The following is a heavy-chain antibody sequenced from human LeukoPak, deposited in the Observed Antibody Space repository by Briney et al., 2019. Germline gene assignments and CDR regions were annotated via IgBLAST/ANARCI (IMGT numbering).Heavy chain of an antibody. J-gene: IGHJ6*03. CDR3: ARAAGNTYAMDV. D-gene: IGHD2/OR15-2a*01. CDR2: IQTDEKDT. CDR1: GFAFSRYL. V-gene: IGHV3-74*03. Sequence: PGGSLRLSCAASGFAFSRYLMHWVRHAPGKGLVWVSRIQTDEKDTTYADSVKGRFTISRDNAKSTLYLQMDSLRVDEDTAVYYCARAAGNTYAMDVWGKGTTVTVSS.